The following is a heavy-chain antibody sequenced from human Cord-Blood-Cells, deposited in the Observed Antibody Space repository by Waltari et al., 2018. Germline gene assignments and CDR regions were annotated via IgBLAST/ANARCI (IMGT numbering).Heavy chain of an antibody. J-gene: IGHJ6*03. CDR2: IYYSGST. Sequence: QVQLQESAPGLVKPPETLSLTCTVSGGSISSYYCSWIRQPPGKGLEWLGYIYYSGSTNYNPSLKSRVTISVDTSKNQFSLKLSSVTAADTAVYYCASGSRLELWVMDVWGKGTTVTVSS. V-gene: IGHV4-59*01. D-gene: IGHD5-18*01. CDR3: ASGSRLELWVMDV. CDR1: GGSISSYY.